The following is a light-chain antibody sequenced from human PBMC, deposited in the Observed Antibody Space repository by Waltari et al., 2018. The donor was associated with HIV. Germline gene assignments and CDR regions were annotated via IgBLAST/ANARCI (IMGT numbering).Light chain of an antibody. CDR3: QSYDSSLSAYVV. CDR1: SSNIGAGYD. V-gene: IGLV1-40*01. CDR2: GNS. Sequence: QSVLTQPPSVSGAPRQRVTISCTGSSSNIGAGYDVHWYQQLPGTAPKRLIYGNSNRPSGVPDRFSGSKSGTSASLAITGLQAEDEADYYCQSYDSSLSAYVVFGGGTKLTVL. J-gene: IGLJ2*01.